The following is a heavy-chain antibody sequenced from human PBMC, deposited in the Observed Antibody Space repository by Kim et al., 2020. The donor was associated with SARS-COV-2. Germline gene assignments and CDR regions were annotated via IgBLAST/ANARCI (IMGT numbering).Heavy chain of an antibody. J-gene: IGHJ4*02. CDR3: ARTGNSRTAPGGY. CDR2: IKEDGSEK. CDR1: GFTFSSYW. V-gene: IGHV3-7*01. Sequence: GGSLRLSCAASGFTFSSYWMTWVRQAPGKGLEWVANIKEDGSEKYYVDSVKGRFTISRDNAENSVYLQMNSLRAEDTAVYYCARTGNSRTAPGGYWGQGTLVTVSS. D-gene: IGHD1-1*01.